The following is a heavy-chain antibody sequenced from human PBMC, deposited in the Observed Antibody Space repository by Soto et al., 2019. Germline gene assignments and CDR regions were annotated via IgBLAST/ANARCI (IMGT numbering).Heavy chain of an antibody. J-gene: IGHJ3*02. CDR2: ISYGGSNK. V-gene: IGHV3-30-3*01. Sequence: VGSLRLSCAASGFTFSTYAMHWVRQAPGKGLEWVAFISYGGSNKLYSDSVKGRFTISRDNSKNTLYLQMNSLRVEDTSVYYCARRGATQGAFDIWGQGTMVTVSS. CDR3: ARRGATQGAFDI. CDR1: GFTFSTYA. D-gene: IGHD5-12*01.